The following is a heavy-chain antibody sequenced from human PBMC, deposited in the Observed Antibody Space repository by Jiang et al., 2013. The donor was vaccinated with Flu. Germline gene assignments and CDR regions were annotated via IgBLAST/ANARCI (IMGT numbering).Heavy chain of an antibody. Sequence: VSSNSAAWNWIRQSPSRGLEWLGRTYYRSKWYNDYAVSVKSRIIINPDTSKNQSSLQLNSVTPEDTAVYYCARGGSSPLYSYYYGMDVWGQGTTVTVSS. CDR1: VSSNSAA. CDR2: TYYRSKWYN. CDR3: ARGGSSPLYSYYYGMDV. D-gene: IGHD6-6*01. J-gene: IGHJ6*02. V-gene: IGHV6-1*01.